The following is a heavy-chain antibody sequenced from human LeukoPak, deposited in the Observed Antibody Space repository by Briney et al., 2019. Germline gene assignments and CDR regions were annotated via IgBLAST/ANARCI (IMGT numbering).Heavy chain of an antibody. CDR3: ARQGWFAELLSPLDY. Sequence: PSETLSLTCTVSGGSISSSSYYGGWIRQPPGKGLEWIGSIYYSGSTYYNPSLKSRVTISVDTSKNQFSLKLSSVTAADTAVYYCARQGWFAELLSPLDYSGQGTLVTVSS. V-gene: IGHV4-39*01. J-gene: IGHJ4*02. CDR1: GGSISSSSYY. D-gene: IGHD3-10*01. CDR2: IYYSGST.